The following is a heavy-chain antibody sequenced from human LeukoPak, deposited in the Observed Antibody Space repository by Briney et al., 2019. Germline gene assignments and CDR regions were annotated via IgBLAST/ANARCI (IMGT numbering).Heavy chain of an antibody. J-gene: IGHJ4*02. D-gene: IGHD6-13*01. CDR3: ARHDGETAGGHLDH. V-gene: IGHV4-39*01. CDR1: GGSVTSTSHY. Sequence: PSETLSLTCTVSGGSVTSTSHYWGWIRQPPGKGLEWIGNIYYTGSTYYSPSLKSRVTISSDTSKNQFSLRLSSVTAADTAVYYCARHDGETAGGHLDHWGQGTLVTVSS. CDR2: IYYTGST.